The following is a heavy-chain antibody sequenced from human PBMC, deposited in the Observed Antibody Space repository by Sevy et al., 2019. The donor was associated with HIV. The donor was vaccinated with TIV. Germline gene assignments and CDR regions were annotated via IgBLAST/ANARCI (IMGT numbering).Heavy chain of an antibody. V-gene: IGHV3-23*01. J-gene: IGHJ4*02. CDR3: AKDGFRGNIVDFDY. CDR1: GFTFSSYA. CDR2: ISGSGGST. D-gene: IGHD3-16*01. Sequence: GGSLRLSCAASGFTFSSYAMRWVRQAPGKGLEWVSAISGSGGSTYYAYSVKGRFTIYRDNSKNALYLQMNSLRAEDIAVYYWAKDGFRGNIVDFDYWGQGTLVTVSS.